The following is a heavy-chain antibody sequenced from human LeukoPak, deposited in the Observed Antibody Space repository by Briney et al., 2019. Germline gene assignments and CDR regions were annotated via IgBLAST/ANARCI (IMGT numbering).Heavy chain of an antibody. CDR2: ISSSGSTI. J-gene: IGHJ6*02. Sequence: GGSLRLSCAASGFTFNSYEMNWVRQAPGKGLEWVSYISSSGSTIYYADSVKGRFTISRDNAKNSLYLQMNSLRAEDMAVYYCARDTQYSSSWYRGSPYYYGMDVWGQGTTVTVSS. CDR3: ARDTQYSSSWYRGSPYYYGMDV. CDR1: GFTFNSYE. V-gene: IGHV3-48*03. D-gene: IGHD6-13*01.